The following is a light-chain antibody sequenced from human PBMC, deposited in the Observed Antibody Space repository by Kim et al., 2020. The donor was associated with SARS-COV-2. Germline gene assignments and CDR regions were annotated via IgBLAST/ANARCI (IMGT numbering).Light chain of an antibody. V-gene: IGKV3-11*01. Sequence: GELATHACWASQHLRTSLAWYQQKPGQAPRLLIFEASNRTSGTPAKFSGSGSGTDFTLTISSLEPGYFAVYYCQQRYNSLTFGGGTKLEI. CDR2: EAS. J-gene: IGKJ4*01. CDR3: QQRYNSLT. CDR1: QHLRTS.